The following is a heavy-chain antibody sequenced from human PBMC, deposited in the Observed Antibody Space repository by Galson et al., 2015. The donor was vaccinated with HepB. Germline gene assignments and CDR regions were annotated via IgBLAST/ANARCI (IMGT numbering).Heavy chain of an antibody. V-gene: IGHV1-58*01. J-gene: IGHJ6*03. D-gene: IGHD6-13*01. Sequence: SVKVSCKASGFTFTSSAVQWVRQARGQRLEWIGWIVVGSGNTNYAQKFQERVTITRDMSTSTAYMELSSLRSEDTAVYYCAAPESIAAAGSWGYYYYMDVWGKGTTVTVSS. CDR1: GFTFTSSA. CDR2: IVVGSGNT. CDR3: AAPESIAAAGSWGYYYYMDV.